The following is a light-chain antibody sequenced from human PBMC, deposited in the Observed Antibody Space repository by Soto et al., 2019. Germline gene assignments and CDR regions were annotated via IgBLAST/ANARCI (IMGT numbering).Light chain of an antibody. CDR3: QSHDNNLSGSI. CDR2: GNT. J-gene: IGLJ2*01. CDR1: SYNIGAGYD. V-gene: IGLV1-40*01. Sequence: QLVLTQPPSVSGAPGQRVTISCTGSSYNIGAGYDVHWYQQLPGTAPKLLIYGNTHRPSGVPDRFSGSKSGTSASLAITGLQAEDEADYYCQSHDNNLSGSIFGGGTKLTVL.